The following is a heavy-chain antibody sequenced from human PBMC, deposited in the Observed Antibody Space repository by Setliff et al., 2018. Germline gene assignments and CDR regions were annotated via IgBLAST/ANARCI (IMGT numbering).Heavy chain of an antibody. J-gene: IGHJ4*02. V-gene: IGHV4-61*02. CDR1: GGSVGGGSYY. CDR3: AGTPARGTTWLSPFDY. CDR2: IQNTGNT. D-gene: IGHD5-12*01. Sequence: PSETLSLICTVSGGSVGGGSYYWSWIRQPAGKGLEWIGLIQNTGNTNYNPSLQSRVTISMDTSKNQFSLKMTSVTAADTAMYYCAGTPARGTTWLSPFDYWGQGTLVTVSS.